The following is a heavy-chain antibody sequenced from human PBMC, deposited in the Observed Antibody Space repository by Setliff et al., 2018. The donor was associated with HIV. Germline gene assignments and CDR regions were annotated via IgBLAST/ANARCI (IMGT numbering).Heavy chain of an antibody. CDR3: AKVTSSGRWNSDLDS. Sequence: GGSLRLSCAASGFTFRSSHMTWVRQTPGKGLEWISYISQSSGTIYYADSVKGRFTVSRDDAKNTLYLQMNSLRGEDTATYYCAKVTSSGRWNSDLDSWGQGTLVTVSS. CDR2: ISQSSGTI. D-gene: IGHD6-19*01. J-gene: IGHJ4*02. CDR1: GFTFRSSH. V-gene: IGHV3-48*01.